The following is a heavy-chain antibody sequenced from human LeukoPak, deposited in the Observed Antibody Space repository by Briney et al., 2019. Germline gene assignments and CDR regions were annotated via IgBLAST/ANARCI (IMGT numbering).Heavy chain of an antibody. CDR1: GFKFNSYW. Sequence: GGSLRLSCAVSGFKFNSYWMNWVRQVPGKGLVWVAHINTHGNTANYADSVKGRFTISRDNAKSTLYLQMNSLRAEDTAFYYCAKAELGVDTFFDYWGQGTLVTVSS. CDR3: AKAELGVDTFFDY. V-gene: IGHV3-74*01. CDR2: INTHGNTA. D-gene: IGHD3-3*01. J-gene: IGHJ4*02.